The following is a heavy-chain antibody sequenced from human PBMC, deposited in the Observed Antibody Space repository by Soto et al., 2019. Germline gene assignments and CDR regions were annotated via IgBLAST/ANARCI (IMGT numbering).Heavy chain of an antibody. CDR1: GGSISSGGYY. D-gene: IGHD2-15*01. CDR2: IYYSGST. V-gene: IGHV4-31*03. J-gene: IGHJ1*01. CDR3: ARGSVVVVAATPANEYFQH. Sequence: QVQLQESGPGLVKPSQTLSLTCTVSGGSISSGGYYWSWIRQHPGKGLEWIGYIYYSGSTYYNPSLKSRVTRAVDTSKNQFSLKLSSVTAADTAVYYCARGSVVVVAATPANEYFQHWGQGTLVTVSS.